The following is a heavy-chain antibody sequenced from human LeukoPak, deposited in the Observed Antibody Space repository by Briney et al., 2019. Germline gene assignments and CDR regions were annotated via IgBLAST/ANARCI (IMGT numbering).Heavy chain of an antibody. Sequence: ASVKVSCKASGYTFTCYYMHWVRQAPGQGLEWMGRINPNSGGTNYAQKFQGRVTMTRDTSISTAYMELSRLRSDDTAVYYCASPSNWGPAYYYYYYMDVWGKGTTVTVSS. D-gene: IGHD7-27*01. J-gene: IGHJ6*03. CDR1: GYTFTCYY. V-gene: IGHV1-2*06. CDR2: INPNSGGT. CDR3: ASPSNWGPAYYYYYYMDV.